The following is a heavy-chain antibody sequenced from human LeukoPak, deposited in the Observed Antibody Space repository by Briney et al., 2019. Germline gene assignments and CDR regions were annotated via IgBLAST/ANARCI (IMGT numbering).Heavy chain of an antibody. V-gene: IGHV1-69*05. CDR3: ACLVVAPDYYMDV. J-gene: IGHJ6*03. CDR1: GGTFSSYA. CDR2: IIPIFGTA. Sequence: ASVKVSCKASGGTFSSYAISWVRQAPGQGLEWMGGIIPIFGTANYAQKFQGRVTITTDESTSTAYMELSSLRSEDTAVYYCACLVVAPDYYMDVWGKGITVTVSS. D-gene: IGHD2-15*01.